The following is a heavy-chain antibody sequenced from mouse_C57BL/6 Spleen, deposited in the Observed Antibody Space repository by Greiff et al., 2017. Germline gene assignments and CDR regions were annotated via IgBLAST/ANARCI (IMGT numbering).Heavy chain of an antibody. V-gene: IGHV5-4*01. Sequence: EVQLVESGGGLVKPGGSLKLSCAASGFTFSSYAMSWVRQTPEKRLEWVATISDGGSYTYYPDNVKGRFTISRDNAKNNLYLQMSHLKSEDTAMYYCARDHYDYDGWFAYWGQGTLVTVSA. CDR3: ARDHYDYDGWFAY. D-gene: IGHD2-4*01. CDR1: GFTFSSYA. J-gene: IGHJ3*01. CDR2: ISDGGSYT.